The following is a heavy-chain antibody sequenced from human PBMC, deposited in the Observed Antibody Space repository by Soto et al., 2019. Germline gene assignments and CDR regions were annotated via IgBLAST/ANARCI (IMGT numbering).Heavy chain of an antibody. J-gene: IGHJ4*02. CDR2: INHSGST. D-gene: IGHD6-13*01. CDR1: GESFSGYY. V-gene: IGHV4-34*01. Sequence: PSETLSLTCAVYGESFSGYYWSWIRQPPGKGLEWIGEINHSGSTNYNPSLKSRITISVDTSKNQFSLKLSSVTAADTAVYYCARGYSSSWYYFDYWGQGTLVTVSS. CDR3: ARGYSSSWYYFDY.